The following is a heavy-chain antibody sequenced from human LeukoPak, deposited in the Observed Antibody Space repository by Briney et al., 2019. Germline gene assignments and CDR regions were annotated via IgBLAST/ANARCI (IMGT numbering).Heavy chain of an antibody. J-gene: IGHJ4*02. CDR1: GFTFSSYS. CDR3: ARGDYGDRDLDY. V-gene: IGHV3-48*02. CDR2: ISSRSSSI. Sequence: GGSLRLSCAASGFTFSSYSMNWVRQAPGKGLEWLSYISSRSSSIYYADSVKGRFTLSRDNAKNSLYLQMNSLRDEDTAVYYCARGDYGDRDLDYWGQGTLVTVSS. D-gene: IGHD4-17*01.